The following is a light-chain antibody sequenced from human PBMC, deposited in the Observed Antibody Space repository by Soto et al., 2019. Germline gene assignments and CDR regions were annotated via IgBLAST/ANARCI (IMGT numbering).Light chain of an antibody. V-gene: IGLV2-8*01. CDR1: SSDVGGYNY. CDR3: SSFTTNRFYV. Sequence: QSALAQPPSASGSPGQSVTISCTGTSSDVGGYNYVSWYQQHPGKAPKLMIYEVSKRPSGVPDRFSGSKSGNTASLTISGLQAEDEADYYCSSFTTNRFYVFGPGTKVIVL. CDR2: EVS. J-gene: IGLJ1*01.